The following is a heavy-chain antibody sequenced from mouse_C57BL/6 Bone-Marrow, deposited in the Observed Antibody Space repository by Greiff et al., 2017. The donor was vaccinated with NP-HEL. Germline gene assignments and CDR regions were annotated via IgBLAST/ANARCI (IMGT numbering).Heavy chain of an antibody. V-gene: IGHV5-17*01. J-gene: IGHJ2*01. CDR2: ISSGSSTI. Sequence: DVKLVESGGGLVKPGGSLKLSCAASGFTFSDYGMHWVRQAPEKGLEWVAYISSGSSTIYYADTVKGRFTISRDNAKNTLFLQMTSLRSEDTAMYYCARPYDICYFDYWGQGTTLTVSS. CDR1: GFTFSDYG. D-gene: IGHD2-3*01. CDR3: ARPYDICYFDY.